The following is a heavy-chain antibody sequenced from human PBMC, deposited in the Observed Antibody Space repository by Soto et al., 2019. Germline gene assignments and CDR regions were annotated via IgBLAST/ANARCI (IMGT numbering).Heavy chain of an antibody. D-gene: IGHD3-16*01. CDR2: IIPLHCTT. Sequence: QMEQSGAEVRKPGSSVKVSCKPSGGSLTSYPMAWVRQAPGQGFEWMGGIIPLHCTTEYAQKFQGRVTITADESTNRASLELTGLTSEDTAVYYCARGWGLVSWGQGTLVTVSS. CDR3: ARGWGLVS. J-gene: IGHJ4*02. V-gene: IGHV1-69*01. CDR1: GGSLTSYP.